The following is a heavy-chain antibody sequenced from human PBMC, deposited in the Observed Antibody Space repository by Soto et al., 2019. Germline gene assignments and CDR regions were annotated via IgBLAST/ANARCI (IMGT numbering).Heavy chain of an antibody. CDR2: INHSGST. CDR1: GGSFSGYY. J-gene: IGHJ6*02. CDR3: ARVPFMITFGGVIVVSKGGYYYGMDV. Sequence: SETLSLTCAVYGGSFSGYYWSWILQPPGKRLEWIGEINHSGSTNYNPSLKSRVTISVDTSKNQFSLKLSSVTAADTAVYYCARVPFMITFGGVIVVSKGGYYYGMDVWGQGTTVTVSS. V-gene: IGHV4-34*01. D-gene: IGHD3-16*02.